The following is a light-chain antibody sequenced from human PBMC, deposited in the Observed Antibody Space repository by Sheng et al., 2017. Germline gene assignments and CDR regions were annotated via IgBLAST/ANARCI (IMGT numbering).Light chain of an antibody. V-gene: IGLV1-44*01. CDR3: ASWDDSLSGVV. J-gene: IGLJ3*02. CDR2: SNY. CDR1: RSNIGDHT. Sequence: QSVLTQPPSASGTPGQRVTISCSRSRSNIGDHTVTWYQHVPRTAPKLLIYSNYQRPSGVPDRFSGSKSGTSASLAISGLQSEDEADYFCASWDDSLSGVVFGGGTKLTVL.